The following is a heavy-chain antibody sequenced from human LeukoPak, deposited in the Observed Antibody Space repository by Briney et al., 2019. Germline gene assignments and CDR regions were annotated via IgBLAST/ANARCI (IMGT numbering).Heavy chain of an antibody. D-gene: IGHD2-15*01. CDR2: ISRGGSPI. CDR3: VREYCSGGSCSDAFDI. J-gene: IGHJ3*02. Sequence: GGSLRLSCAASGFTFSSYEMNWVRQAPGKGLEWVSSISRGGSPIFYADSVRGRFTISRDNAKNSLFLQMNSLRAEDTAVYYCVREYCSGGSCSDAFDIWGQGTMVTVSS. V-gene: IGHV3-48*03. CDR1: GFTFSSYE.